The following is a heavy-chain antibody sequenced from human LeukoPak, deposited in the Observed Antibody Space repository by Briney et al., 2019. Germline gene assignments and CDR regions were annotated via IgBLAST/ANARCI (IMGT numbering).Heavy chain of an antibody. V-gene: IGHV4-59*08. J-gene: IGHJ4*02. CDR1: GGSMSNYY. Sequence: PSETLSLTCTVSGGSMSNYYWIWIRQPPGKGLEWIGYIYYSGTTSYNPSLKSRVTISVDTSKNHFSLKLSSVTAADTSQYYCARRTIAARSPRGYFDYWGQGTLVTVSS. CDR3: ARRTIAARSPRGYFDY. CDR2: IYYSGTT. D-gene: IGHD6-13*01.